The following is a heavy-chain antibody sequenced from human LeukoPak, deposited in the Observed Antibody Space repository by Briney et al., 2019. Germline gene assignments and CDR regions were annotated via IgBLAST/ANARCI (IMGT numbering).Heavy chain of an antibody. CDR3: ATSNTWRSWFDP. CDR2: ISASGGST. J-gene: IGHJ5*02. CDR1: GFIFNSYL. D-gene: IGHD6-13*01. Sequence: GGSLRLSCAASGFIFNSYLMSWVRQIPGQGLEWVSTISASGGSTYYADSVKGRFTISRDNSKNMLYLRMNSLRAEDTAVYFCATSNTWRSWFDPWGQGTLVTVSS. V-gene: IGHV3-23*01.